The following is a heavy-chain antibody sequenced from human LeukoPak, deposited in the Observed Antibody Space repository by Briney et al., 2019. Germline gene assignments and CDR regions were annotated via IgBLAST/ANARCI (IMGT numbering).Heavy chain of an antibody. CDR2: INPNSGGT. Sequence: ASVKVSCKASGYTFTGYYMHWVRQAPGQGLEWMGWINPNSGGTNYAQKFQGWVTMTRDTSISTAYMELSRLRSDDTAVYYCARMLIFGVVPLDYWGQGTLVTVSS. CDR1: GYTFTGYY. V-gene: IGHV1-2*04. J-gene: IGHJ4*02. D-gene: IGHD3-3*01. CDR3: ARMLIFGVVPLDY.